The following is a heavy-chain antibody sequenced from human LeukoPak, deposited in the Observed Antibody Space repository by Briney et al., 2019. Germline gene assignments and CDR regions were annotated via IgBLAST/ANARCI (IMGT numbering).Heavy chain of an antibody. J-gene: IGHJ3*02. V-gene: IGHV1-8*01. CDR2: MNPNSGNT. CDR1: GYTFTSYD. CDR3: ARGFYYYDSSGYDAFDI. D-gene: IGHD3-22*01. Sequence: ASVKVSCKASGYTFTSYDINWVRQATGQGLEWMGWMNPNSGNTGYAQKFQGRVTMTRNTSISTAYMELSSLRSEDTAVYYCARGFYYYDSSGYDAFDIWGQGTMVTDSS.